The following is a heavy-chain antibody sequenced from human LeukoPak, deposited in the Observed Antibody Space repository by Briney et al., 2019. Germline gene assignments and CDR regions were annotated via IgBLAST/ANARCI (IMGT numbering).Heavy chain of an antibody. CDR3: AKQYYGSGTTPWAGMDV. V-gene: IGHV3-21*04. Sequence: GGSLRLSCAASGFTFSSYSMNWVRQAPGKGLEWVSSISSSSSYIYYADSVKGRFTISRDNAKNSLNLQMNSLRAEDTALYYCAKQYYGSGTTPWAGMDVWGQGTTVTVSS. CDR1: GFTFSSYS. D-gene: IGHD3-10*01. J-gene: IGHJ6*02. CDR2: ISSSSSYI.